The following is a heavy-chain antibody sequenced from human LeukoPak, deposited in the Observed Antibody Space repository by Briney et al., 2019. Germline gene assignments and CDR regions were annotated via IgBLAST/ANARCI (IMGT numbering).Heavy chain of an antibody. Sequence: SETLSLTCTVSGGSISSGGYYWSWIRQHPGKGLEWIGYIYYSGSTYYNPSLKSRVTISVDTSKNQISLKLSSVTAADTAVYYCARTQRWLQFLDYWGQGTLVTVSS. J-gene: IGHJ4*02. CDR2: IYYSGST. D-gene: IGHD5-24*01. V-gene: IGHV4-31*03. CDR1: GGSISSGGYY. CDR3: ARTQRWLQFLDY.